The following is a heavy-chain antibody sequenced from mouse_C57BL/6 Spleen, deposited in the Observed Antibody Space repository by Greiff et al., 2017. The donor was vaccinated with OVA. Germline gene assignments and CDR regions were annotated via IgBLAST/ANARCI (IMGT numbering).Heavy chain of an antibody. V-gene: IGHV2-6*01. J-gene: IGHJ3*01. D-gene: IGHD2-5*01. Sequence: VKLMESGPGLVAPSQSLSITCTVSGFSLTSYGVDWVRQSPGKGLEWLGVIWGVGSTNYNSALKSRLSISKYNSKSQVFLKMNSLQTDDTAMYYCASGAYYSNGWFAYWGQGTLVTVSA. CDR2: IWGVGST. CDR1: GFSLTSYG. CDR3: ASGAYYSNGWFAY.